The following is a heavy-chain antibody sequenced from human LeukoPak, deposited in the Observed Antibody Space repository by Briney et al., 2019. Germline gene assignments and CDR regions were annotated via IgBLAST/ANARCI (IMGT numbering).Heavy chain of an antibody. J-gene: IGHJ4*02. V-gene: IGHV3-21*01. D-gene: IGHD5-24*01. CDR3: ASLVEMATINYFDY. CDR2: ISSSSSYI. Sequence: GGSLRLSCAASGFTFSSYSMNWVRQAPGKGLEWVSSISSSSSYIYYADSVKGRFTISRDNAKNSLYLQMNSLRAEDTAVYYCASLVEMATINYFDYWGQGTLVTVSS. CDR1: GFTFSSYS.